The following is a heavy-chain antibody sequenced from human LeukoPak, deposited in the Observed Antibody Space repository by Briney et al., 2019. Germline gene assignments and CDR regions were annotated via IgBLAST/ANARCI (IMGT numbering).Heavy chain of an antibody. V-gene: IGHV3-23*01. CDR2: ISGSGGST. CDR1: GFTFSSYA. Sequence: GGSLRLSCAASGFTFSSYAMSWVRQAPGKGLEWVSAISGSGGSTYYADSVKGRFTISRDNSKNALYLQMNSLRAEDTAVYYCAKSLGYCSSTSCYNFVYFDYWGQGTLVTVSS. CDR3: AKSLGYCSSTSCYNFVYFDY. D-gene: IGHD2-2*02. J-gene: IGHJ4*02.